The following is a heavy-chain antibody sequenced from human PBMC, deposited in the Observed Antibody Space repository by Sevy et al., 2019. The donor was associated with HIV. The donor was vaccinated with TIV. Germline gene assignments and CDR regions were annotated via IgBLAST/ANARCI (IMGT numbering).Heavy chain of an antibody. D-gene: IGHD2-8*01. Sequence: ASVKVSCKASGYTFPSYGISWVRQAPGQGLEWMGWISAYNGNTNYAQKLQGRVTMTTETSTSTAYMELRSLRSDDTAVYYCARAGARGYCTNGVCYWYDYWGQGTLVTVSS. CDR2: ISAYNGNT. V-gene: IGHV1-18*04. J-gene: IGHJ4*02. CDR3: ARAGARGYCTNGVCYWYDY. CDR1: GYTFPSYG.